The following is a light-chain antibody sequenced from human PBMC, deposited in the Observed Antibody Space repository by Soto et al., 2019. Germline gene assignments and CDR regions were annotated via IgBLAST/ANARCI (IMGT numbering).Light chain of an antibody. J-gene: IGKJ1*01. V-gene: IGKV3-20*01. CDR1: QSVSSSY. Sequence: EIVLTQSPCTLSVSPGERATLSCRASQSVSSSYLAWYQQKPGQAPRLLIHGTSTRATGIPDRFSGSGSGTNFTLTITGLQPDDFAVYSCQQYDRSPWTFGQGTKVDIK. CDR2: GTS. CDR3: QQYDRSPWT.